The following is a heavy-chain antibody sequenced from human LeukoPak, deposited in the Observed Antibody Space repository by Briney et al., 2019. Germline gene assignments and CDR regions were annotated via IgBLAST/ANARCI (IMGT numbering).Heavy chain of an antibody. CDR3: ARTIEMATISYFDY. CDR1: GFTFSSYE. D-gene: IGHD5-24*01. J-gene: IGHJ4*02. Sequence: GGSLRLSCAASGFTFSSYEMNWVRQAPGKGLEWVSYISSSDSTIYYADSVKGRFTISRDNAKNSLYLQMNSLRAGETAVYYCARTIEMATISYFDYWGQGTLVTVSS. CDR2: ISSSDSTI. V-gene: IGHV3-48*03.